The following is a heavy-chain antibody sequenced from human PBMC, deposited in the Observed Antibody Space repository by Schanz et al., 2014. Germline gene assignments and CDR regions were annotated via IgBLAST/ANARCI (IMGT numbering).Heavy chain of an antibody. CDR3: ARGTCSSSTCYIIYFDY. CDR1: GFIFNDYY. Sequence: QVQLVESGGGLVKPGGSLRLSCAASGFIFNDYYMNWIRQAPGKGLEWLSYISRDGTTSYYADSVRGRFTISRDNAKNSLYLQLNSLTAEDTAVYYCARGTCSSSTCYIIYFDYWGQGALVTVSS. CDR2: ISRDGTTS. V-gene: IGHV3-11*04. J-gene: IGHJ4*02. D-gene: IGHD2-2*02.